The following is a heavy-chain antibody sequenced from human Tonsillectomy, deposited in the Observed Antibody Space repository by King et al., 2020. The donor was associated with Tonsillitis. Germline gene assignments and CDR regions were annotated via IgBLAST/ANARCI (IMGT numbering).Heavy chain of an antibody. J-gene: IGHJ6*03. Sequence: VQLVESGGGLVKPGKSLRLSCAASGFTFSNYSINWVRQAPGKGLEWVSSIVCSSTYIYYADSVKGRFAISRDNAKNSVYLQMNSLRAEDTAIYYCASPARIAAANYYMDVWGKGTTVTVSS. V-gene: IGHV3-21*01. CDR3: ASPARIAAANYYMDV. CDR1: GFTFSNYS. D-gene: IGHD6-25*01. CDR2: IVCSSTYI.